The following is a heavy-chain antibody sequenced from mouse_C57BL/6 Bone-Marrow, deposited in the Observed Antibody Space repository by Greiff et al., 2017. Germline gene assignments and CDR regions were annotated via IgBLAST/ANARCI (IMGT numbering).Heavy chain of an antibody. J-gene: IGHJ3*01. CDR3: AREDDYDVAWFAY. Sequence: QVQLQQSGAELARPGASVKMSCKASGYTFTSYTMHWVKQRPGQGLEWIGYINPSSGYTKYNQKFKDKATLTADKSSSTAYMQLSSLTSEDSAVYYCAREDDYDVAWFAYWGQGTLVTVSA. V-gene: IGHV1-4*01. CDR2: INPSSGYT. D-gene: IGHD2-4*01. CDR1: GYTFTSYT.